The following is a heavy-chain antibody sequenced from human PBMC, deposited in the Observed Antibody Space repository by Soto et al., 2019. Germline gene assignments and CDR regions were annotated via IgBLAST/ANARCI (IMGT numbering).Heavy chain of an antibody. D-gene: IGHD3-10*01. CDR3: ARDHSDYYGSGSPYYGMDV. CDR2: IWYDGSNK. Sequence: PGGSLRLSCAASGFTFSSYGMHWVRQAPGKGLEWVAVIWYDGSNKYYADSVKGRFTISRDNSKNTLYLQMNSLRAEDTAVYYCARDHSDYYGSGSPYYGMDVWGQGATVTVSS. J-gene: IGHJ6*02. V-gene: IGHV3-33*01. CDR1: GFTFSSYG.